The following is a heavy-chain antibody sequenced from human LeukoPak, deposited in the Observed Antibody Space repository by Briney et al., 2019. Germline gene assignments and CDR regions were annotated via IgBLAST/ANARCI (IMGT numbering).Heavy chain of an antibody. V-gene: IGHV4-61*02. J-gene: IGHJ6*03. CDR3: ARESSGYDFTYHYYYMDV. Sequence: SETLSLTCTVSGGSISSGTYYWSWIRQTAGKGLEWIGRIYSSGSTNYNPSLKSRVTISVDTSKNQFSLKLTSVTAADTAVYYCARESSGYDFTYHYYYMDVWGKGTTVTVSS. D-gene: IGHD5-12*01. CDR2: IYSSGST. CDR1: GGSISSGTYY.